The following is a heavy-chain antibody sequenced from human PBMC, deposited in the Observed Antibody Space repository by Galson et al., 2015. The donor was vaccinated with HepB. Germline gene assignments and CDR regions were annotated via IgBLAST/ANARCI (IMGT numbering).Heavy chain of an antibody. J-gene: IGHJ4*02. CDR3: ARSETDYYDSSGYLDY. Sequence: SLRLSCAASGFTFSSYAMHWVRQAPGKGLEWVAVISYDGSNKYYADSVKGRFTISRDNSKNTLYLQMNSLRAEDTAVYYCARSETDYYDSSGYLDYWGQGTLVTVSS. CDR2: ISYDGSNK. D-gene: IGHD3-22*01. V-gene: IGHV3-30-3*01. CDR1: GFTFSSYA.